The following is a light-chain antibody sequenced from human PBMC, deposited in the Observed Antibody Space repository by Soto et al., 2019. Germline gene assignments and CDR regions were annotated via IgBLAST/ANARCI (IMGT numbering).Light chain of an antibody. CDR3: LQNGRYSWT. V-gene: IGKV3-20*01. J-gene: IGKJ1*01. CDR1: QSVDNNN. Sequence: IVLTQSPGTLSLSPGERATLSCRASQSVDNNNLVWYQQKRGQAPRLLIFSISKRATGVPDRFSGSGSGTYFTISLTRQEPEDLSIYYCLQNGRYSWTFGQGTKVEIQ. CDR2: SIS.